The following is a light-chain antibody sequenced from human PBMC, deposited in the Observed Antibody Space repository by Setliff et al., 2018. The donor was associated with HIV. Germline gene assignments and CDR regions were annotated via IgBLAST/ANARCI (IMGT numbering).Light chain of an antibody. J-gene: IGLJ1*01. CDR1: SSDVGNYNY. CDR2: DVS. V-gene: IGLV2-11*01. CDR3: CSFAGSPYV. Sequence: QSVLTQPRSVSGSPGQSVAISCTGTSSDVGNYNYVSWFQQHPGKAPKLMIFDVSKRPSGVPDRFSGSKSGNTASLTISGLQAEDEADYYCCSFAGSPYVFGTGTKV.